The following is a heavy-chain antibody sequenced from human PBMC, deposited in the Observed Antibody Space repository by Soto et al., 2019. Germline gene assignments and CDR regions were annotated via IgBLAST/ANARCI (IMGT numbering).Heavy chain of an antibody. Sequence: AGGSLRLSCAASGFTFNNYDMSWVRQAPGKGLEWVSVISARGGSTYYTDSVKGRFTISRDNSKNTVYLQMNSLRAEDTAVYYCARAPAEAATPFYWGQGTLVTVS. D-gene: IGHD2-15*01. CDR2: ISARGGST. V-gene: IGHV3-23*01. CDR3: ARAPAEAATPFY. CDR1: GFTFNNYD. J-gene: IGHJ4*02.